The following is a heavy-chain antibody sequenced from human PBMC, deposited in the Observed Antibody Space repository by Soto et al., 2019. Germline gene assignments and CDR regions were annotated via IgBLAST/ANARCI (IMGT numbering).Heavy chain of an antibody. V-gene: IGHV4-34*01. CDR2: INDSGNI. D-gene: IGHD3-10*01. CDR3: ARGSILWFGELSRRGGYYYYMDV. Sequence: QVQLQQWGAGLLKPSETLSLTCAVYGGSFSGYQWSWIRQTPGKGLEWIGEINDSGNINYNPSLKSRVIILVDTAKKQISLKLSSVTAADTAVSYCARGSILWFGELSRRGGYYYYMDVWGTGTTVTVSS. CDR1: GGSFSGYQ. J-gene: IGHJ6*03.